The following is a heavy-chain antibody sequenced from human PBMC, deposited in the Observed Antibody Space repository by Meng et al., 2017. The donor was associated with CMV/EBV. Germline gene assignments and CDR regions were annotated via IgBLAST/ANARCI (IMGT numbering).Heavy chain of an antibody. J-gene: IGHJ5*02. D-gene: IGHD2-2*01. CDR3: ARADDDHIVVVPAALNL. V-gene: IGHV3-30-3*01. CDR2: ISYDGSNK. Sequence: GESLKISCAASGSTFSSYAMHWVRQAPGKGLEWVAVISYDGSNKYYADSVKGRFTISRDNSKNTLYLQMNSLRAEDTAVYYCARADDDHIVVVPAALNLWGQGTLVTVSS. CDR1: GSTFSSYA.